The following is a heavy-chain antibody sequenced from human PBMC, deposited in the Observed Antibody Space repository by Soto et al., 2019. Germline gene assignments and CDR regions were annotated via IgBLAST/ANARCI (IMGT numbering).Heavy chain of an antibody. Sequence: AVKATCKACGNTITGYDMHWGRQAPGQGLEWMGWINPNSGGTNYAQKFQGRVTMTRETSISTAYMELSRLRSDDTAVYYCARDPSSTYYYYSSGYPDTYFDEWGQGTRVTVS. D-gene: IGHD3-22*01. V-gene: IGHV1-2*02. CDR1: GNTITGYD. CDR3: ARDPSSTYYYYSSGYPDTYFDE. J-gene: IGHJ4*02. CDR2: INPNSGGT.